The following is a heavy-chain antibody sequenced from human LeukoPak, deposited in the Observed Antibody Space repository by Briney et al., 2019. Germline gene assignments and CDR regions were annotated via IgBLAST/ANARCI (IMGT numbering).Heavy chain of an antibody. V-gene: IGHV4-38-2*02. CDR2: IYHSGST. CDR3: ARIWSSGYPFDY. J-gene: IGHJ4*02. CDR1: GYSISSGYY. D-gene: IGHD3-22*01. Sequence: PSETLSLTCTVSGYSISSGYYWGWIRQPPGKGLEWIGSIYHSGSTYYNPSLKSRVTISVDTSKNQFSLKLSSVTAADTAVYYCARIWSSGYPFDYWGQGTLVTVSS.